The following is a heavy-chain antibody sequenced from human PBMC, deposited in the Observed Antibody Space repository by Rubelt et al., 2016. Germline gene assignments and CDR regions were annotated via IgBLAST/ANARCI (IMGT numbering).Heavy chain of an antibody. CDR2: IVVGSGNT. V-gene: IGHV1-58*02. Sequence: QMQLVQSGPEVKKPGTSVKVSCKASGFTFTSSAMQWVRQARGQRLEWIGWIVVGSGNTIYAPKFQDVVTITRDMSTSTAYMELSSLRSEDTAVYYCAADRSGSSHFDYWGQGTLVTVSS. D-gene: IGHD1-26*01. CDR3: AADRSGSSHFDY. J-gene: IGHJ4*02. CDR1: GFTFTSSA.